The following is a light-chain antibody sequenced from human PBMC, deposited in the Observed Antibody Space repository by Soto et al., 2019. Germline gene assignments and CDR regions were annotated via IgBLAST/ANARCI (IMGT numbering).Light chain of an antibody. CDR1: SDVGAYRY. CDR2: DVS. J-gene: IGLJ2*01. CDR3: SSYTGGNARVV. V-gene: IGLV2-14*01. Sequence: QSALTQPASVSGSPGQSITISCTGSDVGAYRYVSWYQQHPGKAPRLMIYDVSNRPSGVSDRFSGSKSGNTASLTISGLQPEDEAYFFCSSYTGGNARVVFGGGPKVTVL.